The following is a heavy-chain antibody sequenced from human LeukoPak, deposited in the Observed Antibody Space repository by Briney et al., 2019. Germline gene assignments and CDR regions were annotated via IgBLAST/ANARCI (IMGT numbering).Heavy chain of an antibody. CDR1: GFTFSSSR. V-gene: IGHV3-74*01. J-gene: IGHJ1*01. Sequence: GGSLRLSCAASGFTFSSSRMHWVRQAPGKGLVWVSRIKSDGTVTTDGDSVKGRFTISRDNAKNTLYLQMNSLRVDDTAVYYCVRGPNSSSWYGSEYFQHWGQGTLVTVSS. D-gene: IGHD6-13*01. CDR2: IKSDGTVT. CDR3: VRGPNSSSWYGSEYFQH.